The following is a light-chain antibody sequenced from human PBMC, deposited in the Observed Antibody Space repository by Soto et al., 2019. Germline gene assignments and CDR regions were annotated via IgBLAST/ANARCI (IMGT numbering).Light chain of an antibody. CDR2: GAS. Sequence: EIVLTQSPGTLSLSPGERATLSCRASQSVSNNYLAWYQQKPGQAPRLLIYGASNRATGSPDRFSGSGSGTDFTLTSRRLESEALALYYCQQYGSSGTFGQGTKVEIK. J-gene: IGKJ1*01. CDR3: QQYGSSGT. CDR1: QSVSNNY. V-gene: IGKV3-20*01.